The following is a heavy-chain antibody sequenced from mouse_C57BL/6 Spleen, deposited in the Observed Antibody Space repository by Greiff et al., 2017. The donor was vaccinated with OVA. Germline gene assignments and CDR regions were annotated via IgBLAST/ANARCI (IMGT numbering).Heavy chain of an antibody. CDR2: SRNKANDYTT. Sequence: EVMLVESGGGLVQSGRSLRLSCATSGFTFSDFYMEWVRQAPGKGLEWIAASRNKANDYTTEYSASVKGRFIVSRDTSQSILYLQMNALRAEDTAIYYCAREANGDEGYFDVWGTGTTVTVSS. CDR1: GFTFSDFY. J-gene: IGHJ1*03. CDR3: AREANGDEGYFDV. D-gene: IGHD4-1*01. V-gene: IGHV7-1*01.